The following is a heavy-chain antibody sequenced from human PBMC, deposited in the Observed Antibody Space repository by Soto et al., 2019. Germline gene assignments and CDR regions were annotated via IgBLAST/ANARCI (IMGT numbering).Heavy chain of an antibody. CDR2: ISAYNGNT. J-gene: IGHJ5*02. Sequence: QVQLVQSGAEVKKPGASVKVSCKASGYTFTSYGISWVRQAPGQGLEWMGWISAYNGNTNYAQKLQGRVTMTTDTATSTAYRELRSLGSDDTAVYYCARSSGSAYWFDPWGQGTLVTVSS. V-gene: IGHV1-18*01. CDR1: GYTFTSYG. CDR3: ARSSGSAYWFDP. D-gene: IGHD6-6*01.